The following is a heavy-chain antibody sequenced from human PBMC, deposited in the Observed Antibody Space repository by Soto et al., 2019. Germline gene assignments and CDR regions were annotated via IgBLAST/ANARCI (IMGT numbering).Heavy chain of an antibody. CDR3: ARGAGYFDWLATNWFDP. Sequence: QVQLQQWGAGLLKPSETLSLTCAVYGGSFSGYYWSWIRQPPGKGLEWIGEINHSGSTNYNPSLKSRVNISVDTSKNQFSRKLSSVTAADTAVYYCARGAGYFDWLATNWFDPWGQGTLVTVSS. D-gene: IGHD3-9*01. CDR1: GGSFSGYY. CDR2: INHSGST. J-gene: IGHJ5*02. V-gene: IGHV4-34*01.